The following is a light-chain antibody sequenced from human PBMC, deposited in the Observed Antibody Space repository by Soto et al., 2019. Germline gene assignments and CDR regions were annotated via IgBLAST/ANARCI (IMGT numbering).Light chain of an antibody. CDR3: QQYYGRPPWT. J-gene: IGKJ1*01. Sequence: EIAMTQSPATLSVSPGERATLSCMASQSVSSNLAWYQQTPGQAPRLLIFGASIRATGIPARFSGSGSGTDFTLTISSLQSEDFAVYYCQQYYGRPPWTFGQGTKVDIK. CDR2: GAS. CDR1: QSVSSN. V-gene: IGKV3-15*01.